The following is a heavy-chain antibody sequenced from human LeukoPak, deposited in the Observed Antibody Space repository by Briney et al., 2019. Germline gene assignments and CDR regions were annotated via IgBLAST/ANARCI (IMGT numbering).Heavy chain of an antibody. CDR3: ARYCGAASCYSGFDY. Sequence: GGPLRLSCAASGFTFGSYVMSWVRQAPGKGPEWVSAISGDGGTYYADSVKGRFTISRDNSKNTLYLQMNSLGGEDTALYYCARYCGAASCYSGFDYWGQGTLVTVAS. CDR1: GFTFGSYV. J-gene: IGHJ4*02. D-gene: IGHD2-15*01. CDR2: ISGDGGT. V-gene: IGHV3-23*01.